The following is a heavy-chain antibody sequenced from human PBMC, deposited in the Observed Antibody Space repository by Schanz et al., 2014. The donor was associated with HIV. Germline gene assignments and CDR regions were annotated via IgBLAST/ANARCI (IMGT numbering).Heavy chain of an antibody. CDR1: GFTFSSYG. J-gene: IGHJ6*02. CDR2: LSYDGTNK. Sequence: QVQLVESGGGVVQPGRSLRLSCAASGFTFSSYGMHWVRQSPGKGLEWVAVLSYDGTNKYYADSVRGRFSISRDNSKNTLYLQMNSLTAEDTAVYYCANGPGPLQHSDYYSGMDVWGQGTTVIVSS. D-gene: IGHD7-27*01. CDR3: ANGPGPLQHSDYYSGMDV. V-gene: IGHV3-30*18.